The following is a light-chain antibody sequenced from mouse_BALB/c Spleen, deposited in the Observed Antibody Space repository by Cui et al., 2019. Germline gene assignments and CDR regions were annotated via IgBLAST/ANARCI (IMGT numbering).Light chain of an antibody. Sequence: ENVLTQSPAIMAASLGQKVTMTCSASSSVSSSYLHWYQHKSGASPKPLIHRTSNLASGVPARFSGSGSGTSYSLTISSVEAEDDATYYCQQWSGYPFTFGSGTKLEIK. J-gene: IGKJ4*01. V-gene: IGKV4-58*01. CDR3: QQWSGYPFT. CDR1: SSVSSSY. CDR2: RTS.